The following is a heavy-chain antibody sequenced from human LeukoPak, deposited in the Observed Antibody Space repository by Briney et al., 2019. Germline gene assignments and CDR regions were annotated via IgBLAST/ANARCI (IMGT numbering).Heavy chain of an antibody. J-gene: IGHJ5*02. Sequence: SQTLSLTCAISGDSVSSKSATWNWIRQSPSRGLEWLGRTYYRSTWYNDYAVSVRGRITVNPDTSKNQFSLHLNSVTPEDTAVYYCARRLTQYDCFDPWGQGILVTVSS. CDR1: GDSVSSKSAT. CDR3: ARRLTQYDCFDP. D-gene: IGHD2-2*01. CDR2: TYYRSTWYN. V-gene: IGHV6-1*01.